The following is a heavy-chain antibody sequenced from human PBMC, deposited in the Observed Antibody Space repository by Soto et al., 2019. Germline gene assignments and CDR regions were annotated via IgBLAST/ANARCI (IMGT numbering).Heavy chain of an antibody. CDR1: GGTFSRYA. CDR3: ARGAGDRNYYWYCDL. CDR2: IIPICGTA. V-gene: IGHV1-69*01. Sequence: QVQLVQSGAEVKKPGSSVKVSCKASGGTFSRYAISWVRQAPVQGLDWMGGIIPICGTANYAQKFQGRVKITADESTSTADMELSSLRSEDTAVYYCARGAGDRNYYWYCDLGGRGTLVTVSS. J-gene: IGHJ2*01. D-gene: IGHD4-4*01.